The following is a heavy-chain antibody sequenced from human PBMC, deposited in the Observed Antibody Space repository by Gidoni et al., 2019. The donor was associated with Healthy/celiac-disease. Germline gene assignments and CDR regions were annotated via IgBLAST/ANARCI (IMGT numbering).Heavy chain of an antibody. J-gene: IGHJ6*02. D-gene: IGHD1-20*01. V-gene: IGHV1-69*01. CDR2: IIPLFGTA. CDR3: AREGSNWNDEGDYGMDV. CDR1: GGTFSSYA. Sequence: QVQLVQSGAEVKKPGSSVKVSCKAPGGTFSSYAISWVRQAPGQGLEWMGGIIPLFGTANYAQKFQGRVTITADESTSTAYMELSSLRSEDTAVYYCAREGSNWNDEGDYGMDVWGQGTTVTVSS.